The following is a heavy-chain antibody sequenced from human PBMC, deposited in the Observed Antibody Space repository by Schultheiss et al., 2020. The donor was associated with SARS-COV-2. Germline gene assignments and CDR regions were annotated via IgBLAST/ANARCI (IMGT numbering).Heavy chain of an antibody. V-gene: IGHV4-39*07. CDR1: GGSISSYY. J-gene: IGHJ4*02. CDR2: IYHSGST. CDR3: ARGAGYYFDY. Sequence: SQTLSLTCTVSGGSISSYYWGWIRQPPGKGLEWIGSIYHSGSTYYNPSLKSRVTISVDTSKNQFSLKLSSVTAADTAVYYCARGAGYYFDYWGQGTLVTVSS. D-gene: IGHD2-15*01.